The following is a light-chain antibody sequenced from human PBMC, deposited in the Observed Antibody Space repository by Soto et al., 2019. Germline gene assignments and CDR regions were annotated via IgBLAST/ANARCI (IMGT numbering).Light chain of an antibody. J-gene: IGKJ3*01. CDR3: QQYGTSPFT. CDR2: GAS. Sequence: VLTQPPGTLSLSPGERATLSCRASERISSNFLAWYQQRPGQAPRLLIYGASTRASGIPDRFSGSGSGTDFALTISRLEPEDFAVYYCQQYGTSPFTFGPGTTVEIK. CDR1: ERISSNF. V-gene: IGKV3-20*01.